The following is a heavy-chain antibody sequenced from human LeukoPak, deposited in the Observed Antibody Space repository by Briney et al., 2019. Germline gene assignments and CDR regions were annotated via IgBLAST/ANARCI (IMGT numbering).Heavy chain of an antibody. CDR2: ISGSGYTT. J-gene: IGHJ6*02. Sequence: GGSLRLSCAASGFTSTSFAMNWARQAPGKGLEWVSVISGSGYTTNYADSVKGRFTISRVNFKKTVYLGMRRVRDEETAVDYCAKKRYEAGTSAPDYLDVWGQGTTVTVSS. CDR1: GFTSTSFA. CDR3: AKKRYEAGTSAPDYLDV. V-gene: IGHV3-23*01. D-gene: IGHD3-10*01.